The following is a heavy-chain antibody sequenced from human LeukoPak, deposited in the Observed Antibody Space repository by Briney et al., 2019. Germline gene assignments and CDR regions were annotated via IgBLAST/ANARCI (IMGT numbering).Heavy chain of an antibody. CDR1: GFSFSNYW. CDR2: IKQDGSER. D-gene: IGHD1-7*01. J-gene: IGHJ4*02. CDR3: ASRAGKPGNTPWCFDY. Sequence: GGSLRLSCAASGFSFSNYWITWFRQAPGKGPEWVANIKQDGSERNYVDSVKGRFTIARDNTKNSLYLQMTSLRGEDTAVYYCASRAGKPGNTPWCFDYWGQGALVTVSS. V-gene: IGHV3-7*01.